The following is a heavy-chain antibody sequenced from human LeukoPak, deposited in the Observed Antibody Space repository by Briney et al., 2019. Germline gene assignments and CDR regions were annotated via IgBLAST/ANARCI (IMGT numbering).Heavy chain of an antibody. CDR2: IYHSGST. Sequence: PSETLSLTCAVSGYSISSGYYWGWIRQPPGKGLELIGSIYHSGSTYYNPSLKSRVTISVDTSKNQFSLKLSSVTAADTAVYYCARYCSGGSCPIDYWGQGTLVTVSS. D-gene: IGHD2-15*01. CDR1: GYSISSGYY. J-gene: IGHJ4*02. CDR3: ARYCSGGSCPIDY. V-gene: IGHV4-38-2*01.